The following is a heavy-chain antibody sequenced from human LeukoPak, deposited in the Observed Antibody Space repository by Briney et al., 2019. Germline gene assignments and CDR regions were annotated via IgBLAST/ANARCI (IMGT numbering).Heavy chain of an antibody. J-gene: IGHJ6*03. CDR3: TQAPYLSDYYMDV. CDR1: GFTFSGSA. CDR2: IRSKAYSYAT. V-gene: IGHV3-73*01. Sequence: GGSLKLSCAASGFTFSGSAMHWVRQASGKGLEWVGRIRSKAYSYATAYGASVKGRFTISRDDSKNTAYLQINSLKTEDTAVYYCTQAPYLSDYYMDVWGKGTTVTVSS.